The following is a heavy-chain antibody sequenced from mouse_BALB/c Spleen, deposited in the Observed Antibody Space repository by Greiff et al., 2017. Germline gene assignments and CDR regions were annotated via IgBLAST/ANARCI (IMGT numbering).Heavy chain of an antibody. CDR2: ISSGSSTI. V-gene: IGHV5-17*02. CDR3: ARSSTLSWFAY. CDR1: GFTFSSFG. D-gene: IGHD1-1*01. J-gene: IGHJ3*01. Sequence: EVNLVESGGGLVQPGGSRKLSCAASGFTFSSFGMHWVRQAPEKGLEWVAYISSGSSTIYYADTVKGRFTISRDNPKNTLFLQMTSLRSEDTAMYYCARSSTLSWFAYWGQGTLVTVSA.